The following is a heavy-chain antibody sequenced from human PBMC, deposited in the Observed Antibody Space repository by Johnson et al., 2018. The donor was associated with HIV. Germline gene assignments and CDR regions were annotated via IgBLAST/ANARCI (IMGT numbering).Heavy chain of an antibody. D-gene: IGHD3-22*01. Sequence: VQLVESGGGVVQPGRSLRLSCAASGFTFSSYDMHWVRQATGKGLEWVSAIGTAGDTYYPGSVKGRFTISRENAKNSLYLQMNSLRAGDTAVYYCAGGRDSSGFNDAFDIWGQGTMVTVSS. CDR1: GFTFSSYD. CDR3: AGGRDSSGFNDAFDI. V-gene: IGHV3-13*01. J-gene: IGHJ3*02. CDR2: IGTAGDT.